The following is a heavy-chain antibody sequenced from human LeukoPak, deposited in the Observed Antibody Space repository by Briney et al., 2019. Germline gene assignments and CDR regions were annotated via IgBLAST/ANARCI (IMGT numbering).Heavy chain of an antibody. CDR1: GFTFSSYG. V-gene: IGHV3-30*02. Sequence: GGSLRLSCAASGFTFSSYGMHWVRQAPGKGLEWVAFIRYDGSNKYYADSVKGRFTISRDNSKNTLYLQMNSLRAEDTAVYYCAKEVRKWAARGPFDYWGQGTLVTVSS. D-gene: IGHD6-6*01. CDR2: IRYDGSNK. J-gene: IGHJ4*02. CDR3: AKEVRKWAARGPFDY.